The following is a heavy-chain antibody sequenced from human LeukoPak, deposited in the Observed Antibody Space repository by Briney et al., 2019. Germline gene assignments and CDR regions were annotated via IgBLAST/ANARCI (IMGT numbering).Heavy chain of an antibody. CDR3: ATDFNKGFDP. CDR2: ISSSSGII. J-gene: IGHJ5*02. CDR1: GFTFSNYN. V-gene: IGHV3-48*04. D-gene: IGHD1/OR15-1a*01. Sequence: GGSLRLSCAASGFTFSNYNMNWVRQAPGKGLEWVSYISSSSGIIYYADSVKGRFTISRDNAKNSLYLQMDSLRVEDTAVYYCATDFNKGFDPWGEGTLVTVSS.